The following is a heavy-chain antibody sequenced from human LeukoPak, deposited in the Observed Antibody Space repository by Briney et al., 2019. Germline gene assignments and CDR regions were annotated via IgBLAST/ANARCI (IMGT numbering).Heavy chain of an antibody. V-gene: IGHV1-18*01. J-gene: IGHJ4*02. D-gene: IGHD3-22*01. CDR3: TRDLGATSYYYDSSGYYYVHFDY. Sequence: GASVKVSCKTSGYTLTSYGISWVRQAPGQGLEWMGWISAYNGHTKYAQKFQGRVTMTTDTSTSTAYMELRSLRSDDTAVYYCTRDLGATSYYYDSSGYYYVHFDYWGQGTLVTVSS. CDR2: ISAYNGHT. CDR1: GYTLTSYG.